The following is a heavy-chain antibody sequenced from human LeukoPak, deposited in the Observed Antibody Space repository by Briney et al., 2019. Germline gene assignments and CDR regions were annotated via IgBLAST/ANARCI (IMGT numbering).Heavy chain of an antibody. CDR3: ARDYYGRYSRGWRFDY. V-gene: IGHV3-30*04. J-gene: IGHJ4*02. CDR2: ISYDGSNK. D-gene: IGHD6-19*01. Sequence: GRSLRLSCAASGFTFSSYAMHWVRQAPGKGLEWVAVISYDGSNKYYADSVKGRFTISRDNSKNTLYLQMNSLRAEDTAVYYCARDYYGRYSRGWRFDYWGQGTLVTVSS. CDR1: GFTFSSYA.